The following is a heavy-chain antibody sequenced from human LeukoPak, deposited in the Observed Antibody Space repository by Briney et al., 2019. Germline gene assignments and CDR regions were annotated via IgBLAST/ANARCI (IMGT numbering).Heavy chain of an antibody. CDR3: AKDTGLSMIVVVSN. Sequence: TGGSLRLSCEASGFTFSSYWMSWVRQAPGKGLEWVANIKQDGSEKYYVDSVKGRFTISRDNAKNSLYLQMNSLRAEDTAVYYCAKDTGLSMIVVVSNWGQGTLVTVSS. CDR1: GFTFSSYW. V-gene: IGHV3-7*03. D-gene: IGHD3-22*01. J-gene: IGHJ4*02. CDR2: IKQDGSEK.